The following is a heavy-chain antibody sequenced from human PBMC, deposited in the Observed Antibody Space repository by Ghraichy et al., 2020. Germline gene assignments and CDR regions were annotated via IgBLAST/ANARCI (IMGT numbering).Heavy chain of an antibody. CDR2: IKQDGGEK. CDR3: AREKQPGGAAAGTGY. Sequence: ETLSLTCEASGFTFSSYWMNWVRQAPGQGLEWVVNIKQDGGEKYYVDSVNGRFTISRDNAKNSLYLQMNSLRAEDTAVYYCAREKQPGGAAAGTGYWGQGTLVTVSS. CDR1: GFTFSSYW. J-gene: IGHJ4*02. V-gene: IGHV3-7*01. D-gene: IGHD6-13*01.